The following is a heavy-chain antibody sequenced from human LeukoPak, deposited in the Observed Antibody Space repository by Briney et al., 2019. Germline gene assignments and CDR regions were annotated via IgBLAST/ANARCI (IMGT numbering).Heavy chain of an antibody. V-gene: IGHV3-33*01. CDR1: GFTFSSYG. J-gene: IGHJ5*02. D-gene: IGHD3-10*01. Sequence: GGSLRLSCAASGFTFSSYGMHWVRQAPGKGLEWVAVIWYDGSNKYYADSVKGRFTISRDNSKNTLYLQMNSLRAEDTAVYYCARGNYGSGSYYQNNWFDRWGQGTLVTVSS. CDR2: IWYDGSNK. CDR3: ARGNYGSGSYYQNNWFDR.